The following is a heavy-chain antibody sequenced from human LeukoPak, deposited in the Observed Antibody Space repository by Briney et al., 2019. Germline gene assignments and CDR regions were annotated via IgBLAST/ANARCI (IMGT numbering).Heavy chain of an antibody. D-gene: IGHD3-9*01. Sequence: PGGSLRLSCAASGFTFSDYYMSWIRQAPGKGLEWVSYISSRGSTINYADSVKGRFTISRDNAKNSQYLQMNSLRAEDTAVYYCAKDGGLLRYFDWLLSLSYFDYWGQGTLVTVSS. CDR2: ISSRGSTI. CDR1: GFTFSDYY. V-gene: IGHV3-11*01. CDR3: AKDGGLLRYFDWLLSLSYFDY. J-gene: IGHJ4*02.